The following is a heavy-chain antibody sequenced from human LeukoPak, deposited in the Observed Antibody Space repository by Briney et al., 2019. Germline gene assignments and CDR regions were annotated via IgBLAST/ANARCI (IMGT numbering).Heavy chain of an antibody. CDR2: INHSGST. V-gene: IGHV4-34*01. Sequence: SETLSLTCTVSGGSFSGYYWSWIRQPPGKGLEWIGEINHSGSTNYNASLKSRVTISVDTSKNQFSLKLSSVTAADTAVYYCARVTPSTFGVVIRWFDPWGQGTLVTVSS. CDR1: GGSFSGYY. J-gene: IGHJ5*02. D-gene: IGHD3-3*01. CDR3: ARVTPSTFGVVIRWFDP.